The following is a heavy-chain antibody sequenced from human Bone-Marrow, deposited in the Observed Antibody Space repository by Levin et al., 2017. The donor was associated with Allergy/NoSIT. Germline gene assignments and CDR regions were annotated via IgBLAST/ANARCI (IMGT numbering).Heavy chain of an antibody. J-gene: IGHJ4*02. Sequence: SQTLSLTCSVSDDSVSSGSFRWSWIRQPPGKGLQWIGHIYYTGGTDYDPSLQGRVSISLDTSKKQFSLTLKSVTAADTAVYYCARVRYNYGPDYWGQGTRVTVSS. CDR3: ARVRYNYGPDY. V-gene: IGHV4-61*01. D-gene: IGHD3-10*01. CDR2: IYYTGGT. CDR1: DDSVSSGSFR.